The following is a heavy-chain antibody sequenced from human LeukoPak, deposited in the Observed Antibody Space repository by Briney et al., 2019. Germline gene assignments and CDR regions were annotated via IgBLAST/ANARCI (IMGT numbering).Heavy chain of an antibody. CDR2: IKQDGSEK. V-gene: IGHV3-7*01. D-gene: IGHD2-21*02. Sequence: GGSLRLSCAASGFTFSSYWMSWVHQAPGKGLEWVANIKQDGSEKYYVDSVKGRFTISRDNAKNSLYLQMNSLRAEDTAVYYCARVMRGVVVTAIYYYYGMDVWGQGTTVTVSS. J-gene: IGHJ6*02. CDR1: GFTFSSYW. CDR3: ARVMRGVVVTAIYYYYGMDV.